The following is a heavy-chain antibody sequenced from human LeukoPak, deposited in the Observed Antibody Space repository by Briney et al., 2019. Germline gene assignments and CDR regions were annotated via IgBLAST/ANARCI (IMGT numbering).Heavy chain of an antibody. D-gene: IGHD5/OR15-5a*01. J-gene: IGHJ4*02. CDR3: AKARGSSVYEPFDY. V-gene: IGHV3-23*01. Sequence: GGSLRLSCAASGFAFNTYAMTWVRQAPEKGLQWVSTISTSGRATYYADSVEGRFTISRDNSKNTLYLQMNSLRADDTAVYYCAKARGSSVYEPFDYWGQGTQVTVSS. CDR2: ISTSGRAT. CDR1: GFAFNTYA.